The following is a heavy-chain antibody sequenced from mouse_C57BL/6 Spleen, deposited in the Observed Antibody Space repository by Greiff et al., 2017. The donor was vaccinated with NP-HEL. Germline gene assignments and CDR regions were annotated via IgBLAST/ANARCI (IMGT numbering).Heavy chain of an antibody. D-gene: IGHD2-3*01. CDR3: ARYLDGYYGYYAMDY. J-gene: IGHJ4*01. CDR2: ISYSGST. CDR1: GYSITSDY. Sequence: EVQLVESGPGLAKPSQTLSLTCSVTGYSITSDYWNWIRKFPGNKLEYMGYISYSGSTYYNPSLKIRISITRDTSKNQYYLQLNSVTTEDTATYYCARYLDGYYGYYAMDYWGQGTSVTVSS. V-gene: IGHV3-8*01.